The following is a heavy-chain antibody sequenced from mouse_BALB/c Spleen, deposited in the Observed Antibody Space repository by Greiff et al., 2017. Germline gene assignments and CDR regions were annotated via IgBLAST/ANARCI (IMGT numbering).Heavy chain of an antibody. CDR3: AREITTAAYWYFDV. CDR1: GFTFTDYY. Sequence: EVQLVESGGGLVQPGGSLRLSCATSGFTFTDYYMSWVRQPPGKALEWLGFIRHKANGYTTEYSASVKGRFTISRDNSQSILYLQMNTLRAEDSATYSCAREITTAAYWYFDVWGAGTTVTVSS. J-gene: IGHJ1*01. V-gene: IGHV7-3*02. D-gene: IGHD1-2*01. CDR2: IRHKANGYTT.